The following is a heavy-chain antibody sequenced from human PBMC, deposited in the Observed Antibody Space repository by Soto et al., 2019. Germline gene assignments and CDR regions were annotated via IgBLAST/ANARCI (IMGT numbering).Heavy chain of an antibody. CDR1: GGSISSGGYS. Sequence: QLQLQESGSGLVKPSQTLSLTCAVSGGSISSGGYSWSWIRQPPGKGLEWIGYIYHSGSTYYNPSLKRRVTISLDRSKHQFSLKLSSVTAADTAVYYCASAGGLGAAAADYWGQGTLVTVSS. V-gene: IGHV4-30-2*01. J-gene: IGHJ4*02. CDR3: ASAGGLGAAAADY. CDR2: IYHSGST. D-gene: IGHD6-25*01.